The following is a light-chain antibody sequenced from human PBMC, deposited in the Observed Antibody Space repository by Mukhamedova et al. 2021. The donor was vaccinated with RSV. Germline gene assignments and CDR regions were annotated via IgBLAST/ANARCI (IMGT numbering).Light chain of an antibody. CDR3: QQFSSSYPT. CDR2: KAS. V-gene: IGKV1-5*03. Sequence: WYQRRVHGKAPNLLINKASTLESGVPSRFSGSGSGTEYNLTISSLQPEDFATYFCQQFSSSYPTFGGGTKVEIK. J-gene: IGKJ4*01.